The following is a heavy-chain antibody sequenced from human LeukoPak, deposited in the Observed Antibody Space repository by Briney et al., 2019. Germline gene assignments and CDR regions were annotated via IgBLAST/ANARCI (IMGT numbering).Heavy chain of an antibody. D-gene: IGHD3-3*01. Sequence: SETLSLTCTVSGGSINTCYWSWIRQPPGKGLEWIGYIYYSGSTNYNPSLKSRVTISVDTSKNQFTLKLSSVTAADTAVYYCARHHSKFWNYGMDVWGQGTTVTVSS. CDR3: ARHHSKFWNYGMDV. CDR1: GGSINTCY. J-gene: IGHJ6*02. CDR2: IYYSGST. V-gene: IGHV4-59*08.